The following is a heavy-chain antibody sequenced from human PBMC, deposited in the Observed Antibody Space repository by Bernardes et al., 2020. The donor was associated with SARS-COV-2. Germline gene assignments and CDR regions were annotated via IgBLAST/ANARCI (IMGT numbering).Heavy chain of an antibody. CDR3: ARDGRISVPGTDYFDF. V-gene: IGHV4-61*02. CDR2: ISASGST. J-gene: IGHJ4*02. CDR1: DDAISSGSFY. Sequence: TQTITCAVSDDAISSGSFYWSWIRQPAGTGLEWVGRISASGSTNYNPSLKSRVTMSVDTSKNQFSLKLTSVTAADTAVYYCARDGRISVPGTDYFDFWGQGILVTVSS. D-gene: IGHD6-19*01.